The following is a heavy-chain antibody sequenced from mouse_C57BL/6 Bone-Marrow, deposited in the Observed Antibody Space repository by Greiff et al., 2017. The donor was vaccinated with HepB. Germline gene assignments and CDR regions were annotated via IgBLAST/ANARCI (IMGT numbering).Heavy chain of an antibody. V-gene: IGHV5-9-1*02. CDR2: ISSGGDYI. CDR3: TREGTGIDY. J-gene: IGHJ2*01. Sequence: EVKLVESGGGLVKPGGSLKLSCAASGFTFSSYAMSWVRQTPEKRLEWVAYISSGGDYIYYADTVKGRFTISRDNARNTLYLQMSSLKSEDTAMYYCTREGTGIDYWGQGTTLTVSS. D-gene: IGHD3-3*01. CDR1: GFTFSSYA.